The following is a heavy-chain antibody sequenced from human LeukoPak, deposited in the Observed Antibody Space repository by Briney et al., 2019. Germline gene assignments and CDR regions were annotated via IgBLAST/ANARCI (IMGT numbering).Heavy chain of an antibody. Sequence: ASVKVSCKASGYTFTSYGISWVRQAPGQGLEWMGWISAYNGNTNYAQKLQGRVTMTTDTSTSTAYMELRSLRSDDTAVYYCARIWVVGAMRCWFDPWGQGTLVTVSS. D-gene: IGHD1-26*01. J-gene: IGHJ5*02. CDR1: GYTFTSYG. CDR2: ISAYNGNT. CDR3: ARIWVVGAMRCWFDP. V-gene: IGHV1-18*01.